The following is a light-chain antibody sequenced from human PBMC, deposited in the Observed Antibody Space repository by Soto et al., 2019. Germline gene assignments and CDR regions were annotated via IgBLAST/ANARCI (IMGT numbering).Light chain of an antibody. V-gene: IGLV2-14*01. CDR1: SSDIGGYNY. J-gene: IGLJ1*01. Sequence: QSLLTQPASVSGSPGQSITISCAGTSSDIGGYNYVSWYQQHPGKAPKVMIYEVSNRPSGVSNRFSGSKSGNTASLTISGLQAEDEADYYCSSYTSSSTLYVFGSGTKVTVL. CDR3: SSYTSSSTLYV. CDR2: EVS.